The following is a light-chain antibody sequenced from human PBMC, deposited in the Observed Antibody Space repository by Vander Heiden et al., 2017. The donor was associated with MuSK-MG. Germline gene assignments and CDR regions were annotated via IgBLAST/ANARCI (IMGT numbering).Light chain of an antibody. J-gene: IGLJ2*01. CDR2: DVS. V-gene: IGLV2-14*01. CDR3: SCNTRSCPFVV. CDR1: SSDVGGYNY. Sequence: SAPSRAGSELSAPGVSIIIPCTGTSSDVGGYNYVSCYHQHPGKAPKLLIYDVSNRPSGVSVRFSGTKYGDTDSMTSSEFKAVVVGDYCSSCNTRSCPFVVFGGGTKLTVL.